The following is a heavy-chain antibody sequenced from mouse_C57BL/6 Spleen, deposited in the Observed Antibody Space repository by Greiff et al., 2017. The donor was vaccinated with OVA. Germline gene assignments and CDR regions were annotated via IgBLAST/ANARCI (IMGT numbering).Heavy chain of an antibody. Sequence: EVKLMESGGGLVQPGGSLSLSCAASGFTFTDYYMSWVRQPPGKALEWLGFIRNKANGYTTEYSASVKGRFTISRDNSQSILYLQMNALRAEDSATYYCARYWLANWEYYFDYWGQGTTLTVSS. V-gene: IGHV7-3*01. CDR1: GFTFTDYY. CDR3: ARYWLANWEYYFDY. J-gene: IGHJ2*01. CDR2: IRNKANGYTT. D-gene: IGHD4-1*01.